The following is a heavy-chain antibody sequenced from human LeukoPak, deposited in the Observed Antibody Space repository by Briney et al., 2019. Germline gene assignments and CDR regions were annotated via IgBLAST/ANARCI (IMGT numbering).Heavy chain of an antibody. CDR1: GFTFSSYA. V-gene: IGHV3-23*01. D-gene: IGHD6-13*01. CDR3: AASGVYSSSWYVGYYYYGMDV. CDR2: ISGSGGST. Sequence: GGSLRLSCAASGFTFSSYATSWVRQAPGKGLEWVSAISGSGGSTYYADSVKGRFTISRDNSKNTLYLQMNSLRAEDTAVYYCAASGVYSSSWYVGYYYYGMDVWGQGTTVTVSS. J-gene: IGHJ6*02.